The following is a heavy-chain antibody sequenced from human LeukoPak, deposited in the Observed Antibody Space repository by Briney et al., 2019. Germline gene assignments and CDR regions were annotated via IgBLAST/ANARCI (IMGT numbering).Heavy chain of an antibody. D-gene: IGHD1-26*01. CDR2: IYHSGST. CDR1: GGSISSSNW. CDR3: ATSFSGSYYNWFDP. J-gene: IGHJ5*02. Sequence: SETLSLTCAVSGGSISSSNWWSWDRQPPGKGLEWIGEIYHSGSTNYNPSLKSRVTISVDTSKNQFSLKLSSVTAADTAVYYCATSFSGSYYNWFDPWGQGTLVTVSS. V-gene: IGHV4-4*02.